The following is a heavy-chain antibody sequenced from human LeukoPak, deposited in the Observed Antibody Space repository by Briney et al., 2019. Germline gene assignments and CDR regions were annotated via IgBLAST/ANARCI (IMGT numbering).Heavy chain of an antibody. Sequence: ASVKVSCKASGYTFTSYGISWVRQAPGQGLEWMGWISAYNGNTNYAQKLQGRVTMTTDTSTSTAYMELRSLRSDDTAVYYCARDFPYSSGWCVVMIDRYYYYGMDVWGQGTTVTVSS. CDR3: ARDFPYSSGWCVVMIDRYYYYGMDV. J-gene: IGHJ6*02. CDR2: ISAYNGNT. CDR1: GYTFTSYG. D-gene: IGHD6-19*01. V-gene: IGHV1-18*01.